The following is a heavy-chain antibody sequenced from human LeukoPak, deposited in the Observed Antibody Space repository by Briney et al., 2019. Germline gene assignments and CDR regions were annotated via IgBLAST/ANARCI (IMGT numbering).Heavy chain of an antibody. J-gene: IGHJ3*02. CDR2: IGSSGSTV. D-gene: IGHD4-23*01. CDR3: ARDTLEYSNSPDALDI. CDR1: GFTFSAYE. Sequence: GGSLRLSCAASGFTFSAYEMNWVRQAPGKGLEWVSYIGSSGSTVYYADSVKGRFTISRDNAKNSLYMQMESLRDEDTAIYYCARDTLEYSNSPDALDIWGQGIMVTVSS. V-gene: IGHV3-48*03.